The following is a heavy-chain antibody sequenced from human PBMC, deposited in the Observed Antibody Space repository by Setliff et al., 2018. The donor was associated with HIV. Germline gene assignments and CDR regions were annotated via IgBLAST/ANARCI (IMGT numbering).Heavy chain of an antibody. CDR3: ARDFVTGWLPLRPLDS. CDR1: DYTFTNYG. Sequence: GASVKVSCKASDYTFTNYGISWVRQAPGQGLEWMGRISTDNGDTRFAQKFQDRVTLTTDTFASTAYMELRSLTSDDTAMYYCARDFVTGWLPLRPLDSWGQGTLVTVSS. D-gene: IGHD3-22*01. J-gene: IGHJ4*02. CDR2: ISTDNGDT. V-gene: IGHV1-18*01.